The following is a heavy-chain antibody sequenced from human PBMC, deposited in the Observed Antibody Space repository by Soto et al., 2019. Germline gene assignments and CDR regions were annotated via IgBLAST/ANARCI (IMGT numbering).Heavy chain of an antibody. V-gene: IGHV1-2*02. CDR3: ARAPGWDIYSPIWMGFDI. CDR2: VNPNSGGT. D-gene: IGHD1-26*01. CDR1: GYTFTDYY. Sequence: WASVKVSCKAAGYTFTDYYIHWVRQAPGQGLEWMGWVNPNSGGTRYGKQFQGRVTMTRDTSISTAYMELSGLRSDDTAMYYCARAPGWDIYSPIWMGFDIWGQGTLVTVSS. J-gene: IGHJ4*02.